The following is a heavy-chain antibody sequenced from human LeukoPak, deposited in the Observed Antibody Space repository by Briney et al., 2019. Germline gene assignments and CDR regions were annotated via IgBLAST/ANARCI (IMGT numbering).Heavy chain of an antibody. CDR2: INPNSGGT. D-gene: IGHD3-22*01. CDR1: GYTFTGYY. V-gene: IGHV1-2*06. Sequence: ASVKVSCKASGYTFTGYYMHWVRQAPGQGLEWMGRINPNSGGTNYAQKFQGRVTMTRDTSISTAYMELSSLRSEDTAVYYCATGTRYTMIVVGYYYGMDVWGQGTTVTVSS. J-gene: IGHJ6*02. CDR3: ATGTRYTMIVVGYYYGMDV.